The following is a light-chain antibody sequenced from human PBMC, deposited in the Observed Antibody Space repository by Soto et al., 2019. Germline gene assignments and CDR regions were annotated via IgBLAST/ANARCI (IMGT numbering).Light chain of an antibody. CDR1: QSISSW. CDR2: KAS. CDR3: QQYNSYSPT. Sequence: DIQMTQSPSTLSASVGDRVTITCRASQSISSWLAWYQQKPGKAPTLLIYKASSLESGVPSRFSGSGSGTEFSLTISSRQPHDFATEYCQQYNSYSPTFGQGTKVEIK. J-gene: IGKJ1*01. V-gene: IGKV1-5*03.